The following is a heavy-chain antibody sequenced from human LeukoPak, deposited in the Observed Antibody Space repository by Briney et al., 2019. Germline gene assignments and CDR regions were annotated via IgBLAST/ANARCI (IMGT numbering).Heavy chain of an antibody. V-gene: IGHV4-30-2*01. J-gene: IGHJ5*02. Sequence: PSQTLSLTCAVSGGSISSGGYSWSWIRQPPGKGLEWIGYIYHSGSTYYNPSLKSRVTISVDRSKNQFSLKLSSVTAADTAVYYRARVVAATPWYNWFDPWGQGTLVTVSS. D-gene: IGHD2-15*01. CDR3: ARVVAATPWYNWFDP. CDR2: IYHSGST. CDR1: GGSISSGGYS.